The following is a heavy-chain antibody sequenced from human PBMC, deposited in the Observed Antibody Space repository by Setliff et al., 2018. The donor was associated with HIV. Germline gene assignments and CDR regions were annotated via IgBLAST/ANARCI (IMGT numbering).Heavy chain of an antibody. D-gene: IGHD3-10*01. CDR1: GFTFRSYC. Sequence: PGGSLRLSCAASGFTFRSYCMAWVRQAPGKGLEWVSVITGDGSYTYYADSVKGRFTISRDNSKSTLYLQLNSLRAEDTAVYYCARILDMSSRTRTLYHAMDVWGRGTTVTVSS. V-gene: IGHV3-23*01. CDR2: ITGDGSYT. CDR3: ARILDMSSRTRTLYHAMDV. J-gene: IGHJ6*02.